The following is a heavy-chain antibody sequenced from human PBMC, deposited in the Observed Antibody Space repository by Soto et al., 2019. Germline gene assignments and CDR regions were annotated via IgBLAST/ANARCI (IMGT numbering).Heavy chain of an antibody. J-gene: IGHJ1*01. D-gene: IGHD2-15*01. CDR3: AREENCRGGTCYSEYFHH. V-gene: IGHV1-46*01. CDR2: VNPSGGSA. Sequence: ASVKVSCKTSGYSFTAYSMHWGRRAPGQGLEWMGVVNPSGGSAHYAQSFEGRVTLTRDTSTSTFYMELSSLRSEDTAVYYCAREENCRGGTCYSEYFHHWGQGTLVTVSS. CDR1: GYSFTAYS.